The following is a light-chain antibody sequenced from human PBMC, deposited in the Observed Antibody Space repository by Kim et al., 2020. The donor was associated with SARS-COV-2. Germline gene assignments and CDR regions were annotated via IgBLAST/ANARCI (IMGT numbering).Light chain of an antibody. CDR1: SLRSYY. Sequence: VALGQTVRITCQGDSLRSYYTSWCQQKQGQAPILVIYGKNNRPSGIPDRVSGSSSGNTASLTITGTQAGDEADYYCNTRDSNDNVVFGGGTKLTVL. V-gene: IGLV3-19*01. CDR2: GKN. J-gene: IGLJ2*01. CDR3: NTRDSNDNVV.